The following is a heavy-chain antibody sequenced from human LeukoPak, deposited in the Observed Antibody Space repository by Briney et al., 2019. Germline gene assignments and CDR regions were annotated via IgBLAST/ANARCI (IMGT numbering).Heavy chain of an antibody. V-gene: IGHV1-2*02. CDR1: GYTFTGHY. CDR2: INPNSGGT. CDR3: ARDAESLISLNRGVIVNWFDP. J-gene: IGHJ5*02. D-gene: IGHD3-10*01. Sequence: ASVKVSCKASGYTFTGHYMHWVRQAPGQGPEWMGWINPNSGGTRYAQKFQGRVIMTRDASISTAYMELTNLRSDDTAVYYCARDAESLISLNRGVIVNWFDPWGQGTLVTVSS.